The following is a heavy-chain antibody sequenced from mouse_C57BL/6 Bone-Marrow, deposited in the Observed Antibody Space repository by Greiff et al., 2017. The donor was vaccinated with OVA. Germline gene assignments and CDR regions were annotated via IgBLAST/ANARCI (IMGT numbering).Heavy chain of an antibody. V-gene: IGHV1-50*01. J-gene: IGHJ1*03. Sequence: QVQLQQPGAELVKPGASVKLSCKASGYTFTSYWMQWVKQRPGQGLEWIGEIDPSDSYTNYNQKFKGKATLTVDTSSSTAYMQLSSLTSEDSAVYYCAKYGSSWYFDVWGTGTTVTVPS. CDR2: IDPSDSYT. D-gene: IGHD1-1*01. CDR1: GYTFTSYW. CDR3: AKYGSSWYFDV.